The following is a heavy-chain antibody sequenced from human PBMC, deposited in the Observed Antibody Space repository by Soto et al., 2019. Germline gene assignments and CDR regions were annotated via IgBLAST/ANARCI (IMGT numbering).Heavy chain of an antibody. J-gene: IGHJ6*03. Sequence: QVQLQESGPGLVKPSETLSLTCTVSGDSISPYYWTWIRQPPGKGLEFIGCVHASGTSTYNPALESRGTMSVDTSKNHFSLRLQSVIDADTAVYYWPRRVHFPHYMDVWGKGTTVTVSS. CDR3: PRRVHFPHYMDV. V-gene: IGHV4-4*08. CDR1: GDSISPYY. CDR2: VHASGTS.